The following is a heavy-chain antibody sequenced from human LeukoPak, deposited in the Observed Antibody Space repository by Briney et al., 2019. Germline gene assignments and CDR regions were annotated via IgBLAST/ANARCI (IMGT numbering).Heavy chain of an antibody. Sequence: SETLSLTCTVSGGSISSSSYYWSWIRQPPGKGLEWIGEINHSGSTNYNPSLKSRVTISVDTSKNQFSLKLSSVTAADTAVYYCARTVNMMGRLGWFDPWGQGTLVTVSS. D-gene: IGHD3-16*01. CDR2: INHSGST. V-gene: IGHV4-39*07. CDR1: GGSISSSSYY. CDR3: ARTVNMMGRLGWFDP. J-gene: IGHJ5*02.